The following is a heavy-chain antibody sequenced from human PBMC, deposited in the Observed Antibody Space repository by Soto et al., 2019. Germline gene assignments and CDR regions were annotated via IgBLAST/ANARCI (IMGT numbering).Heavy chain of an antibody. CDR1: GGTFSSYG. V-gene: IGHV1-69*14. CDR2: IIPIFGTA. Sequence: QVQLVQSGAEVKKPGSSVKVSCKASGGTFSSYGIRWVRQAPGQGLEWMGGIIPIFGTANYAQKFQGRVTITADKSTSTAYMELSGLRSEDTAVYYCARAAQPRDYYYGMDVWGQGTTVTVSS. J-gene: IGHJ6*02. CDR3: ARAAQPRDYYYGMDV.